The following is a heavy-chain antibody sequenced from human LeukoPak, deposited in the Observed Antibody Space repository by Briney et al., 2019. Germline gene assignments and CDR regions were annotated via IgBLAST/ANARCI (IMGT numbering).Heavy chain of an antibody. CDR1: GGSISSSYYY. J-gene: IGHJ6*02. CDR2: IYYSGST. D-gene: IGHD6-13*01. Sequence: PSETLSLTCTVSGGSISSSYYYWSWIRQPPGKGLEWIGYIYYSGSTNYNPSLKSRVTISVDTSKNQFSLKLSSVTAADTAVYYCARGTYSSSWSPYYYYGMDVWGQGTTVTVSS. CDR3: ARGTYSSSWSPYYYYGMDV. V-gene: IGHV4-61*01.